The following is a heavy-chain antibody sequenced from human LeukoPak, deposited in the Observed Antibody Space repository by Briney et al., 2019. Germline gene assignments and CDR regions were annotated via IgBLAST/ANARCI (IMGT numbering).Heavy chain of an antibody. D-gene: IGHD6-19*01. Sequence: SQTLSLTCAISGDSVSSNSAVWNWIRQSPSRGLEWLGRTYYRSKWYNDYAVSVKSRITINPDTSKNQFSLQLNSVTPEDTAVYYCASEGYSSGLDLWGRGTLVTVSS. J-gene: IGHJ2*01. V-gene: IGHV6-1*01. CDR2: TYYRSKWYN. CDR1: GDSVSSNSAV. CDR3: ASEGYSSGLDL.